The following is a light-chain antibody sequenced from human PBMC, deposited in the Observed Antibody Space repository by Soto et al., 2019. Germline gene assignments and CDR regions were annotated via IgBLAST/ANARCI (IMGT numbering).Light chain of an antibody. J-gene: IGKJ4*01. V-gene: IGKV3-20*01. Sequence: EIVLTQSPGTLSLSPGGRATLSCRASQSVSNNYLAWYQQNPGQAPRLLIYGASSRATGIPDRFSGSGSGTDFTLTISRLEPEDFAVYYCQQYGSSPPVTFGGGTRVEIK. CDR2: GAS. CDR1: QSVSNNY. CDR3: QQYGSSPPVT.